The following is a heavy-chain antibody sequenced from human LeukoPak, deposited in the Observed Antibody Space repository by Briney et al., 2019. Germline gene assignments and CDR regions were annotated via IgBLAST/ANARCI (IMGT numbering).Heavy chain of an antibody. CDR3: AKDPNRYDSSIYYCAY. Sequence: GGSLRLSCAASGFTFNNYGMHWVRQAPGKGLEWVAFIRYDGSNTYYADSVKGRFTISRDNSKNTLYLHMNRLRAEDTAVYYCAKDPNRYDSSIYYCAYWGQGTLVTVSS. J-gene: IGHJ4*02. D-gene: IGHD3-22*01. CDR1: GFTFNNYG. V-gene: IGHV3-30*02. CDR2: IRYDGSNT.